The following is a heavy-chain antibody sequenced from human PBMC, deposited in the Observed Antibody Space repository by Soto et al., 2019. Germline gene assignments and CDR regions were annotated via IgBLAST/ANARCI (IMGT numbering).Heavy chain of an antibody. D-gene: IGHD3-22*01. CDR3: ARDPNYDSSGYYSHSPPDY. V-gene: IGHV1-69*04. CDR2: IIPILGIA. J-gene: IGHJ4*02. CDR1: GGTFSSYT. Sequence: SVKVSCKASGGTFSSYTISWVRQAPGQGLEWMGRIIPILGIANYAQEFQGRVTITADKSTSTAYMELSSLRSEDTAVYYRARDPNYDSSGYYSHSPPDYWGQGTLVTVSS.